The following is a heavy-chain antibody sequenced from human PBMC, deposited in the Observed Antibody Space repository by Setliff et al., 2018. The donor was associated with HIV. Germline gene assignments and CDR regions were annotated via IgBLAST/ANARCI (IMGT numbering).Heavy chain of an antibody. Sequence: GGSLRLSCAAPGFTVRDNYFTWVRQAPGKGLECVSVIFGGDATYYADSVQGRFTISRDTSKNTLYLQMNRLRAEDTAVYYCARDRRRYDILTLHYMDVWGKGTTVTVSS. D-gene: IGHD3-9*01. V-gene: IGHV3-66*01. CDR1: GFTVRDNY. CDR2: IFGGDAT. J-gene: IGHJ6*03. CDR3: ARDRRRYDILTLHYMDV.